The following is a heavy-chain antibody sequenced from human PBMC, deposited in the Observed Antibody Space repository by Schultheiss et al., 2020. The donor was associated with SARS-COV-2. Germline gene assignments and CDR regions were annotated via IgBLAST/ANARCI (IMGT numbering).Heavy chain of an antibody. Sequence: GGSLRLSCAASGITFSSYEMNWVRQAPGKGLEWVSVIYSGGSTYYADSVKGRFTISRDNSKNTLYLQMNSLRAEDTAVYYCARVRSVVVTAIRSGWFDPWGQGTLVTVSS. D-gene: IGHD2-21*02. J-gene: IGHJ5*02. CDR3: ARVRSVVVTAIRSGWFDP. V-gene: IGHV3-66*02. CDR1: GITFSSYE. CDR2: IYSGGST.